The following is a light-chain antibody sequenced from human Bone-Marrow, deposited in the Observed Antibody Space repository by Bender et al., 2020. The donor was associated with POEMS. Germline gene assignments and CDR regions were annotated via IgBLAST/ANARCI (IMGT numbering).Light chain of an antibody. V-gene: IGLV2-23*01. CDR1: SSDVGAYNL. CDR3: CSYAGSSTSVV. J-gene: IGLJ2*01. CDR2: EGT. Sequence: QSALTQPASVSGSPGQSLTISCTGTSSDVGAYNLVSWYQQHPGKAPKLMIYEGTKRPSGVSNRFSGSKSGNTASLTISGLQAEDEAEYYCCSYAGSSTSVVFGGGTKLTFL.